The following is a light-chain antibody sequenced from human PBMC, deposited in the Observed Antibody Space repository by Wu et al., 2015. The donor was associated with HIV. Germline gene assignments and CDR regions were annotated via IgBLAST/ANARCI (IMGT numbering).Light chain of an antibody. Sequence: DIQMTQSPSTLSASVGDSVSFSCRASQSVGDSLAWYQQRPGEAPKLLIYQASTLDDGIPSRFSGTGYGTGFTLSISSLQPDDFVSYYCQQYKNYPYTFGRGTQL. CDR2: QAS. V-gene: IGKV1-5*03. CDR3: QQYKNYPYT. CDR1: QSVGDS. J-gene: IGKJ2*01.